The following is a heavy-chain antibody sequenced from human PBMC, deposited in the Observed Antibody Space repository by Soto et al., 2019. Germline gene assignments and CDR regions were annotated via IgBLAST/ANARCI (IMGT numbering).Heavy chain of an antibody. CDR3: ATFARSPMIVSPRSCLDI. CDR2: IIPIFGTA. D-gene: IGHD3-22*01. J-gene: IGHJ3*02. Sequence: SVKVSCKASGGTFSSYAISWVRQAPGQGLEWMGGIIPIFGTANYAQKFQGRVTITADESTSTAYMELSSLRSEDTAVYYCATFARSPMIVSPRSCLDIWGQGTMVTVSS. V-gene: IGHV1-69*13. CDR1: GGTFSSYA.